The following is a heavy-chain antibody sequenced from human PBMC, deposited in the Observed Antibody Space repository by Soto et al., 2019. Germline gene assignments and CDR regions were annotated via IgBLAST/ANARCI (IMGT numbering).Heavy chain of an antibody. Sequence: EQLVESGGGVVQPGRSLRLSCAVSGFSFGTYWMSWVRQAPGKGLEWLASIKQDGSERYYLDSVKGRFTISRDNAKDSLSLQMNSLRGEDTAFYYCARDVGPITIFGEALSGYFDFWGQGTLVTVSS. V-gene: IGHV3-7*03. CDR3: ARDVGPITIFGEALSGYFDF. CDR2: IKQDGSER. J-gene: IGHJ4*02. D-gene: IGHD3-3*01. CDR1: GFSFGTYW.